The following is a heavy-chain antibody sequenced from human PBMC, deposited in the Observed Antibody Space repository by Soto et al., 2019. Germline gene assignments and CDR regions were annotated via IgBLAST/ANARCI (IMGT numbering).Heavy chain of an antibody. Sequence: QVQLQEAGPGLVKPSQTLSLTCTVSCGSISSGGYYWSWIRQHPGNGLEWIGYIYYSGRTYYNPSLQSRVTISADPSKDPFSLKLSSVTAADTAVYYCARVATRGSGSFDSWGQGNLVTVSS. V-gene: IGHV4-31*03. CDR3: ARVATRGSGSFDS. J-gene: IGHJ4*02. D-gene: IGHD3-3*01. CDR2: IYYSGRT. CDR1: CGSISSGGYY.